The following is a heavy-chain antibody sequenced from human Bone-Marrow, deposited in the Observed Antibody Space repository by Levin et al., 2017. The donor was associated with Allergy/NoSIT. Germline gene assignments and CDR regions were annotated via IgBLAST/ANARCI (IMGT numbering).Heavy chain of an antibody. Sequence: SLRIYGEEEGGTGEEGERKGGRKGPGKGLEWFSVINCHRGLLGYADSVKDRFTISRDNARNSLFLQMNSLGPEDTALYYCAKGLNWGSPNTFDDWGQGTMVTVSS. CDR1: GGTGEEGE. V-gene: IGHV3-9*01. D-gene: IGHD7-27*01. CDR3: AKGLNWGSPNTFDD. CDR2: INCHRGLL. J-gene: IGHJ4*02.